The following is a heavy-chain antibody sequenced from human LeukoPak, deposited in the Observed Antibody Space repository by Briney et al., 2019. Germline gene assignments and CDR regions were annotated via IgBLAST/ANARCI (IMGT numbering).Heavy chain of an antibody. CDR3: ARGMGYNYGHDY. CDR1: GGAISSYY. D-gene: IGHD1-1*01. V-gene: IGHV4-4*07. Sequence: SETLSLTCTVSGGAISSYYWSWIRQPAGKGLEWIGRIYSSGSTNYNPSLKSRLTMSVDTSKNQFSLRLSSVTAADTAVYYCARGMGYNYGHDYWGQGTLVTVSS. CDR2: IYSSGST. J-gene: IGHJ4*02.